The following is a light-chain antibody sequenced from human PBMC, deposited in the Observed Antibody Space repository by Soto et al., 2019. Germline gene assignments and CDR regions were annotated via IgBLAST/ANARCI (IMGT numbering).Light chain of an antibody. CDR3: GHFDPSPPYT. J-gene: IGKJ2*01. CDR1: QSLTNRR. CDR2: AAS. Sequence: EIVLTQSPGTLSLSPGERATLSCRASQSLTNRRVAWYQQKPGQAPRLLIYAASSRAPDFPRRFIGSGSGTDFTLTITSLEPEDVAVYYCGHFDPSPPYTFGQGTKVE. V-gene: IGKV3-20*01.